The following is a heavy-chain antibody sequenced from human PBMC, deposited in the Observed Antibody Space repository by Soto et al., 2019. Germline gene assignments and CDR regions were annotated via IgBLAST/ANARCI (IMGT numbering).Heavy chain of an antibody. J-gene: IGHJ4*02. CDR1: GYTFTNYY. D-gene: IGHD3-10*01. CDR2: IYPSGGST. Sequence: XSVKVSCNASGYTFTNYYMHLVRQAPGQGLEWMGIIYPSGGSTRNAQKFQGRVTMTRDTSTSTVYMELSSLRSEDTAVYYCARDFSGPMDDWGRGTLVTVSS. V-gene: IGHV1-46*01. CDR3: ARDFSGPMDD.